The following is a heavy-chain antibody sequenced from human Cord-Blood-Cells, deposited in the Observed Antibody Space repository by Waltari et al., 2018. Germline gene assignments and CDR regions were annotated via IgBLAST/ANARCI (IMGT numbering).Heavy chain of an antibody. D-gene: IGHD6-13*01. Sequence: QVQLQQWGAGLLKPSETLSLTCAVYGGSFSGYYWSWIRQPPGKGLEWIGEINHSGSTNSNPSLKSRVTISVDTSKNQFSLKLSSVTAADTAVYYCARVHRIAAAGTDVWGQGTTVTVSS. J-gene: IGHJ6*02. CDR2: INHSGST. V-gene: IGHV4-34*01. CDR1: GGSFSGYY. CDR3: ARVHRIAAAGTDV.